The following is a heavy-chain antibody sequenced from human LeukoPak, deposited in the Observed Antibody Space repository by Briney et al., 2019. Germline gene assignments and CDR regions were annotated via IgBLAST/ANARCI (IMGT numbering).Heavy chain of an antibody. J-gene: IGHJ3*02. CDR2: ISGNGDGT. Sequence: QTGGSLRLSCAASGFTFSSYAMSWVRQAPGKGPEWVASISGNGDGTYYADSMWGRFTISRDNSKDTLFLEMNSLRAEDTALYYCAKGFGSSKNINAFEIWGQGTMVTVSS. CDR1: GFTFSSYA. D-gene: IGHD2-15*01. CDR3: AKGFGSSKNINAFEI. V-gene: IGHV3-23*01.